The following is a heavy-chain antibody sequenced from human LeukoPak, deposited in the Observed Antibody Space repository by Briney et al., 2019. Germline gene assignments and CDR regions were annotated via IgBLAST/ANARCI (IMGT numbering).Heavy chain of an antibody. CDR3: AACSGGSCYVDY. CDR1: DYTFTAYG. D-gene: IGHD2-15*01. J-gene: IGHJ4*02. CDR2: ISAYNGNT. Sequence: ASVKVSCKASDYTFTAYGISWVRQAPGQGLEWMGWISAYNGNTNYAQKLQGRVTMTTDTSTSTAYMELSSLRSEDTAVYYCAACSGGSCYVDYWGQGTLVTVSS. V-gene: IGHV1-18*01.